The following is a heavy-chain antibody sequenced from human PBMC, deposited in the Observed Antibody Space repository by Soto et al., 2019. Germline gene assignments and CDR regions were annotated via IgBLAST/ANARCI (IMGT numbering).Heavy chain of an antibody. CDR1: GFTFNSFG. Sequence: QVQLVESGGGVVQPGGSLRLSCVGSGFTFNSFGMHWVRQAPGKGLEWVAGISYDGTSQNYADSVKGRFSISRDNSGNMLYLQRNSLGAEDTAVYHCAKETLAGSDFYYYMDVWGKGTAVTVSS. V-gene: IGHV3-30*18. CDR3: AKETLAGSDFYYYMDV. D-gene: IGHD3-10*01. CDR2: ISYDGTSQ. J-gene: IGHJ6*03.